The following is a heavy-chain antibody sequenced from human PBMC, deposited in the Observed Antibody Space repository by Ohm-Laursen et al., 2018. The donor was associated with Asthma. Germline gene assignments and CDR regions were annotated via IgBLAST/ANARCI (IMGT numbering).Heavy chain of an antibody. V-gene: IGHV3-30*03. J-gene: IGHJ4*02. Sequence: SLRLSCTASGFTFSSYGMHWVRQAPGMGLEWVAVISFDGYDKYYADSLKGRFTISRDNSKNTLYLQMNSLRAEDTAVYYCVAGYSSGWYYFDYWGQGTLVTVSS. CDR1: GFTFSSYG. D-gene: IGHD6-19*01. CDR2: ISFDGYDK. CDR3: VAGYSSGWYYFDY.